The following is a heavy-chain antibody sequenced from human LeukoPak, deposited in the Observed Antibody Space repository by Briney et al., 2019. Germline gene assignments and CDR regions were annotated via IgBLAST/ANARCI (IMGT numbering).Heavy chain of an antibody. CDR3: ARWDSSSYNDY. J-gene: IGHJ4*02. CDR2: INHSGST. V-gene: IGHV4-34*01. D-gene: IGHD6-13*01. CDR1: GGSFSGYY. Sequence: PSETLSLTCAVYGGSFSGYYWSWIRQPPGKGLEWIGEINHSGSTNYNPSLKSRVTISVDTSKNQFSLKLSSVTAADTAVYYCARWDSSSYNDYWGQGTLVTVSS.